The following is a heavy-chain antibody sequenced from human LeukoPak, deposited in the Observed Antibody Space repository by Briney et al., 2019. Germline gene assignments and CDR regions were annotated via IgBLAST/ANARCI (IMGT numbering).Heavy chain of an antibody. V-gene: IGHV3-23*01. Sequence: GGSLRLSCAASGFTFSGYVMTWVRQPPGKGLQWVADISGSGGSTYYADSVEGRFSISRDNSKNTLYLQMNSLRAEDTAVYYCARDPTVVAFFGYYGMDVWGQGTTVTVSS. J-gene: IGHJ6*02. CDR1: GFTFSGYV. CDR3: ARDPTVVAFFGYYGMDV. CDR2: ISGSGGST. D-gene: IGHD4-23*01.